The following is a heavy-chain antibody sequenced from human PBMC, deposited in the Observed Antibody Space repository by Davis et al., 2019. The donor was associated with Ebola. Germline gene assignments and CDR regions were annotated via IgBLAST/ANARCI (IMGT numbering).Heavy chain of an antibody. J-gene: IGHJ4*02. CDR3: ARRADY. V-gene: IGHV3-21*01. CDR1: GFTFSRYG. CDR2: ISSSSTSR. Sequence: GESLKISCAASGFTFSRYGMHWVRQAPGKGLEWVSSISSSSTSRYYVDSVKGRFTISRDNAKNSLYLQMNSLRAEDTAVYYCARRADYWGQGTLVTVSS.